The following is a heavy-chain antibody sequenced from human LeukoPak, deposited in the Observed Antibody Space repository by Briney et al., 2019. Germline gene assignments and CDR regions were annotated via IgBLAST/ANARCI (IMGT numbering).Heavy chain of an antibody. J-gene: IGHJ5*02. V-gene: IGHV4-39*01. D-gene: IGHD1-26*01. CDR3: ASLRGGRRSRFDP. CDR2: ICYSGST. Sequence: SESLSLSCAVSGVSISSSSYYWGRLRQPPGKGLEWIGSICYSGSTYYNPSIKRRTTFCVNSYNTQFSLKLSLVTDADTAVYFCASLRGGRRSRFDPWRQGTLVTVPS. CDR1: GVSISSSSYY.